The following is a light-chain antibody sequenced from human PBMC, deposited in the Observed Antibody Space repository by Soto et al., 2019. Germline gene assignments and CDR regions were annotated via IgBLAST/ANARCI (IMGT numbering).Light chain of an antibody. V-gene: IGKV3-15*01. J-gene: IGKJ4*01. Sequence: EIVMTQSPATLPVSPGERATLSCRASQSVSSDLAWYQQKPGQPPRLLIYRTSIRATGIPARFSGSGSGTEFTLNISSMQSEDFAVYYCQQYYNWLTFGGGTKVEIK. CDR3: QQYYNWLT. CDR1: QSVSSD. CDR2: RTS.